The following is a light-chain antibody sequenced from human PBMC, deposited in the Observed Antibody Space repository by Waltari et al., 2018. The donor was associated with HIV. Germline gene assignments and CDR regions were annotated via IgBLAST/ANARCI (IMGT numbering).Light chain of an antibody. CDR1: QSLVHRNGNTY. V-gene: IGKV2-24*01. CDR2: RVS. J-gene: IGKJ2*01. Sequence: IVMTQTPIPFPVTVRQPAPISRSSSQSLVHRNGNTYLSWLQQRPGQPPRLLIYRVSNRFSGVPDRFSGSGAGTDFTLKISRVEAEDVGVYYCMQAAQFPHTFGQGTKLEIK. CDR3: MQAAQFPHT.